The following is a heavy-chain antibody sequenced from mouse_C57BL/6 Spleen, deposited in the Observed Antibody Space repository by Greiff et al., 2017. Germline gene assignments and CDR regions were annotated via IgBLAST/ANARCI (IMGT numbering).Heavy chain of an antibody. CDR3: NTSSTGAMDY. CDR2: IRLKSDNYAT. V-gene: IGHV6-3*01. J-gene: IGHJ4*01. Sequence: EVKVEESGGGLVQPGGSMKLSCVASGFTFSNYWMNWVRQSPEKGLEWVAQIRLKSDNYATHYAESVKGRFTISRDDSKSSVYLQMNNLRAEDTGIYYCNTSSTGAMDYWGQGTSVTVSS. CDR1: GFTFSNYW.